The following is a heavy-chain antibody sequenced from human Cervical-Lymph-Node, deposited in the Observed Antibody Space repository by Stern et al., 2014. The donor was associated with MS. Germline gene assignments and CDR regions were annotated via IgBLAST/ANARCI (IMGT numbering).Heavy chain of an antibody. CDR3: ARHHGHSPTPFDS. D-gene: IGHD5-24*01. CDR1: RDSFTHSW. V-gene: IGHV5-51*01. CDR2: IFPADADT. J-gene: IGHJ4*02. Sequence: VQLVQSGSEVKKPGESLKISCKASRDSFTHSWIGWVRQMPGKGLEWMGIIFPADADTKHTPPFEGQVTFSADRSPSTASLQWSSLKASDTAIYYCARHHGHSPTPFDSWGQGTRVTVSS.